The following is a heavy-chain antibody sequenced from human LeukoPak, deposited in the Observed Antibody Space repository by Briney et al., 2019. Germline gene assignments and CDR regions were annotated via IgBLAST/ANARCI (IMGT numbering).Heavy chain of an antibody. CDR2: IYYTET. D-gene: IGHD7-27*01. CDR3: ATRKLGNDY. V-gene: IGHV4-59*02. Sequence: PSETLSLTCTVSGGSVSHYYWSWIRQSPGKGLEWIVYIYYTETSYNPSLKSRVTISADTSKNQFSLKLYSVTAADTAVYYCATRKLGNDYWGQGTLVTVSS. CDR1: GGSVSHYY. J-gene: IGHJ4*02.